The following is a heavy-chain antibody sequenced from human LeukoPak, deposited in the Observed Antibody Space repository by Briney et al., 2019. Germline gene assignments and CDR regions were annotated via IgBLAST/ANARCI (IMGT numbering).Heavy chain of an antibody. J-gene: IGHJ4*02. V-gene: IGHV4-4*02. CDR3: ARWPRVATIGFDY. Sequence: PSETLSLTCAVSGGSIRSNNWWNWVRQPPGKGLEWIGRIYYDGTTNYNPSLKSRVTISQDMSKNQFSLELSSVTAADTAVYYCARWPRVATIGFDYWGQGTLVTVSS. CDR2: IYYDGTT. D-gene: IGHD5-12*01. CDR1: GGSIRSNNW.